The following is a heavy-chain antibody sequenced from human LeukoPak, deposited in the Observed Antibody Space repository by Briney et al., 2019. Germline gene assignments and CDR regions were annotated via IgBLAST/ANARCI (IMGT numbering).Heavy chain of an antibody. CDR1: GFTFSSYA. CDR3: AKDLQSITMIVVVMGDY. J-gene: IGHJ4*02. V-gene: IGHV3-23*01. Sequence: SGGSLRLSCAASGFTFSSYAMSWVRQAPGKGLEWVSAISGSGGSTYYADSVKGRFTISRDDSKNTLYLQMNSLRAEDTAVYYCAKDLQSITMIVVVMGDYWGQGTLVTVSS. D-gene: IGHD3-22*01. CDR2: ISGSGGST.